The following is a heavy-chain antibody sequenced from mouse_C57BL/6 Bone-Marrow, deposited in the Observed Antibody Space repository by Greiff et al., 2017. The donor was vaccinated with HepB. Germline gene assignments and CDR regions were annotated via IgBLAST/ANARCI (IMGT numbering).Heavy chain of an antibody. D-gene: IGHD2-5*01. CDR1: GFTFSDYY. J-gene: IGHJ3*01. CDR3: AKAYYSNYLFAY. CDR2: ISNGGGST. V-gene: IGHV5-12*01. Sequence: EVMLVESGGGLVQPGGSLKLSCAASGFTFSDYYMYWVRQTPEKRLEWVAYISNGGGSTYYPDTVKGRFTISRDNAKNTLYLQMSRLKSEDTAMYYCAKAYYSNYLFAYWGQGTLVTVSA.